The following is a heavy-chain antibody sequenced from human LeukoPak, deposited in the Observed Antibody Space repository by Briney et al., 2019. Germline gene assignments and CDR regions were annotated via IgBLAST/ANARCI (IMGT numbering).Heavy chain of an antibody. CDR1: GGTFSSYA. V-gene: IGHV1-69*06. CDR3: ARGHTGKAPNWFDP. Sequence: SVKVSYKASGGTFSSYAISWVRQAPGQGLEWMGRIIPIFGTANYAQKFQGRVTITADKSTSTAYMELSSLRSEDTAVYYCARGHTGKAPNWFDPWGQGTLVTVSS. J-gene: IGHJ5*02. CDR2: IIPIFGTA. D-gene: IGHD3-10*01.